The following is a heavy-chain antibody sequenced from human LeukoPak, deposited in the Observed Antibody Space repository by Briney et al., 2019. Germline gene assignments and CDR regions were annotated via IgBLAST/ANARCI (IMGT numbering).Heavy chain of an antibody. CDR2: VYAGGNS. CDR3: ARDSRYHDFWSGYIDY. Sequence: SETLSLTCSVSGGSVSSYYWTWVRQSAGKGLEWIGRVYAGGNSNYNPSLKSRTTLSIDTFKNEFSLMLTSVTAADTAIYYCARDSRYHDFWSGYIDYWGQGILVTVSS. D-gene: IGHD3-3*01. J-gene: IGHJ4*02. V-gene: IGHV4-4*07. CDR1: GGSVSSYY.